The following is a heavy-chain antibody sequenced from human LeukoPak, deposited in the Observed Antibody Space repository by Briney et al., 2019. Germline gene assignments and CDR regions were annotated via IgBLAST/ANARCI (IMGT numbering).Heavy chain of an antibody. J-gene: IGHJ4*02. Sequence: PSETLSLTCTVSAGSLTSYHWSWIRQPAGKGLEWIERIYNTGSTKYNPSLKSRVSMSVDTSMNQFSLKLNSVTAADTAVYYCARDQGPTISAAGLFDYWGQGILATVPS. CDR1: AGSLTSYH. CDR2: IYNTGST. D-gene: IGHD6-13*01. CDR3: ARDQGPTISAAGLFDY. V-gene: IGHV4-4*07.